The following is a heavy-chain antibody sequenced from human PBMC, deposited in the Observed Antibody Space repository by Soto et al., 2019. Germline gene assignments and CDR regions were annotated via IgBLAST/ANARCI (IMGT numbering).Heavy chain of an antibody. Sequence: EVQLVESGGGLVQPGGSLRLSCAASGFTFSSYSMNWVRQAPGKXXXXXXXXSSSSSTIYYADSVKGRFTISRDNAKNSLYLQMNSLRAEDTAVYYCASDYCSGGSCYLSNWYFDLWGRGTLVTVSS. CDR1: GFTFSSYS. V-gene: IGHV3-48*01. J-gene: IGHJ2*01. D-gene: IGHD2-15*01. CDR2: XSSSSSTI. CDR3: ASDYCSGGSCYLSNWYFDL.